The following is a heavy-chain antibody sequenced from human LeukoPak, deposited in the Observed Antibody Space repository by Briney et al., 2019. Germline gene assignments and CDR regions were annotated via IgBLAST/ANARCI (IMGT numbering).Heavy chain of an antibody. CDR3: ARGYCSGGSCHYTIYYFDY. CDR2: INPNGGST. J-gene: IGHJ4*02. V-gene: IGHV1-46*01. Sequence: ASVKVSCTASGYTFTSYYMHWVRQAPGQGLEWMGIINPNGGSTSYAQKFQGKVTMTRDTSTSTVYMELSSLRSEDTAVYYCARGYCSGGSCHYTIYYFDYWGQGTLVTVSS. CDR1: GYTFTSYY. D-gene: IGHD2-15*01.